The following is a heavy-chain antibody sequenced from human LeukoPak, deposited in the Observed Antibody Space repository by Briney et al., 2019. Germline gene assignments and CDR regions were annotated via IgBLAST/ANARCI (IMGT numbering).Heavy chain of an antibody. V-gene: IGHV1-2*02. CDR3: ARQQWLVNAFDI. Sequence: ASVKVSCKASGYAFTGYYMHRVRQAPGQGLEWMGWINPNSGGTNYAQKFQGRVTMTRDTSISTAYMEPGRVRSDDTAVYYCARQQWLVNAFDIWGQGTLVTVSS. CDR1: GYAFTGYY. D-gene: IGHD6-19*01. J-gene: IGHJ3*02. CDR2: INPNSGGT.